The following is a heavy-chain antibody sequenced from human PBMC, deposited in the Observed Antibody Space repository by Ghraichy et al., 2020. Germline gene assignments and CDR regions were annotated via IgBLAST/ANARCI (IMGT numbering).Heavy chain of an antibody. V-gene: IGHV3-7*03. D-gene: IGHD4-17*01. CDR3: VTDRTYGDYDN. Sequence: GGSLRLSCSATGFIANTYWMSWVRQAPGKGLEWVALINLGGSERYFGDAVKGRFTTSINSRDNAQNSLYLQMNNLRAEDTAVYYCVTDRTYGDYDNWGQGTLVTVSS. CDR2: INLGGSER. CDR1: GFIANTYW. J-gene: IGHJ4*02.